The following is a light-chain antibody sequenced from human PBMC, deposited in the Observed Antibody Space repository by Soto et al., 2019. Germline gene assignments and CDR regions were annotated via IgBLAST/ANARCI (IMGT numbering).Light chain of an antibody. CDR2: GAS. J-gene: IGKJ5*01. V-gene: IGKV3-15*01. CDR1: QTVRSN. CDR3: QQYNNWPPWT. Sequence: EFVLTQSPGTLSLSPGERATLSCRASQTVRSNLAWYQQKPGQSPRLLIYGASTRATGIPARFSGSGSETEFTLTISSLQSEDSAVYYCQQYNNWPPWTFGQGTRLEIK.